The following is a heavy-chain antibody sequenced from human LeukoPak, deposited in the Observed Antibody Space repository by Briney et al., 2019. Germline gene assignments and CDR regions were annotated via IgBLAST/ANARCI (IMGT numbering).Heavy chain of an antibody. CDR3: ARGGIITSYAFEI. J-gene: IGHJ3*02. V-gene: IGHV3-48*04. CDR2: INSGSSTI. Sequence: GGSLRLSCAASGFTFSSSNMIWVRQAPGKGLEWVSYINSGSSTITYADSVKGRFTISRDNAKNSLYLQMNSLRAEDTAVYYCARGGIITSYAFEIWGQGTMVTVSS. D-gene: IGHD1-26*01. CDR1: GFTFSSSN.